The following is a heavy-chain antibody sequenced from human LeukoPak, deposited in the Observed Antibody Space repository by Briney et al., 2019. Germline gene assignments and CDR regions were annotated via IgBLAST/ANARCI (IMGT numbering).Heavy chain of an antibody. CDR1: GAAITSTGYY. D-gene: IGHD7-27*01. V-gene: IGHV4-34*01. J-gene: IGHJ6*02. CDR2: MNHSGST. CDR3: ATRNWGSYGMDV. Sequence: SETLSLTCTVSGAAITSTGYYWSWIRQPPGKGLEWIGEMNHSGSTNYNPSLKSRVTISVDTSKNQFSLKLSSVTAADTAVYYCATRNWGSYGMDVWGQGTTVTVSS.